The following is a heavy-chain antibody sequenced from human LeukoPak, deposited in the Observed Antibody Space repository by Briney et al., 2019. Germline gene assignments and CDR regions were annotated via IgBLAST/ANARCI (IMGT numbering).Heavy chain of an antibody. Sequence: GGSLRLSCAASGFTFSSYAMHWVRQALGKGLEWVAVISYDGSNKYYADSVKGRFTISRDNSKNTLYLQMNSLRAEDTAVYYCAGRRAFDIWGQGTMVTVSS. CDR3: AGRRAFDI. CDR1: GFTFSSYA. CDR2: ISYDGSNK. J-gene: IGHJ3*02. V-gene: IGHV3-30*04.